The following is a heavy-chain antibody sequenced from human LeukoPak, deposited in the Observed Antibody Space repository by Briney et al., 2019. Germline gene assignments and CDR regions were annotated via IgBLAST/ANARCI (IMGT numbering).Heavy chain of an antibody. J-gene: IGHJ4*02. CDR2: INSSGGFT. CDR3: ARGSGSSNYLADY. Sequence: GASVKVSCKASGYTFTGYYMHWVRQAPGQGLEWMGIINSSGGFTSYVQKFQGRVTVTRDTSTSTVYMELSSLRSEDTAVYYCARGSGSSNYLADYWGQGTLVTVSS. D-gene: IGHD6-13*01. CDR1: GYTFTGYY. V-gene: IGHV1-46*01.